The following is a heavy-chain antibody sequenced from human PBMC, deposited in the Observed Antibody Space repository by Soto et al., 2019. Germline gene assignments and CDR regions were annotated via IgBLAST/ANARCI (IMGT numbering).Heavy chain of an antibody. Sequence: QVQVVESGGGVVQPGRSLRLSWAASGFTFSTYGMHWVRLAPGKGLEWVAVISYDGSNEFYADSVKGRFTISRDNSKNTRYLQMNSLRADDTAVYYCAKGYGSGSYWYFDYWGQGTLVTVSS. V-gene: IGHV3-30*18. J-gene: IGHJ4*02. CDR3: AKGYGSGSYWYFDY. CDR1: GFTFSTYG. D-gene: IGHD3-10*01. CDR2: ISYDGSNE.